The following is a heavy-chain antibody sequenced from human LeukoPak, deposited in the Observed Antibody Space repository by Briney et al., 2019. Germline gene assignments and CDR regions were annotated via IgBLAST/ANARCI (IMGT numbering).Heavy chain of an antibody. CDR1: GYSFTTYS. CDR2: INPKGDIT. J-gene: IGHJ5*02. CDR3: ARKWSSRDWFDP. Sequence: ASVKVSCRTSGYSFTTYSIHWGRQAPGQGLEWMGLINPKGDITTYAQRFQGRVTMTSDTSTATVYMELSGLRSEDTAIYYCARKWSSRDWFDPWGQGTLLTVS. D-gene: IGHD2-8*01. V-gene: IGHV1-46*01.